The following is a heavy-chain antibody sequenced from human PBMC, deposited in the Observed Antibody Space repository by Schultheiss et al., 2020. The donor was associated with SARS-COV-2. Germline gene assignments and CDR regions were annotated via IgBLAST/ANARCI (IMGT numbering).Heavy chain of an antibody. D-gene: IGHD2-15*01. CDR1: GFTFSSYG. CDR2: IWYDGSNK. Sequence: GSLRLSCAASGFTFSSYGMHWVRQAPGKGLEWVAVIWYDGSNKYYADSVKGRFTISRDNSKNTLYLQMNSLRAEDTAVHYCARDPRYCSGGSCYSVAFDIWGQGTMVTVSS. CDR3: ARDPRYCSGGSCYSVAFDI. J-gene: IGHJ3*02. V-gene: IGHV3-33*01.